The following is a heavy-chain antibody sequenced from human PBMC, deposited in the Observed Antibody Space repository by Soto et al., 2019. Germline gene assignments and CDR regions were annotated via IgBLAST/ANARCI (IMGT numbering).Heavy chain of an antibody. D-gene: IGHD3-10*01. J-gene: IGHJ6*03. CDR2: IYYSGGT. Sequence: SETLSLTCTVSGGSISSYYWSWIRQPPGKGLEWIGYIYYSGGTNYNPSLKSRVTISVDTSKNQFSLKLSSVTAADTAVYYCARKAGNYYGSGSYGEKKYYYYYYMDVWGKGTTVTVSS. CDR1: GGSISSYY. CDR3: ARKAGNYYGSGSYGEKKYYYYYYMDV. V-gene: IGHV4-59*12.